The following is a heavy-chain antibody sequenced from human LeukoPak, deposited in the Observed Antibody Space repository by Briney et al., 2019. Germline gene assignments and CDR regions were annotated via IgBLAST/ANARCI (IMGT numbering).Heavy chain of an antibody. D-gene: IGHD4-17*01. CDR2: IYPSGGST. Sequence: ASVKVSSKPSGYTFTSYYMHWVRHAPGQGLGWMGIIYPSGGSTSYAQKFQGRVTMTRDTSTSTVYMELSSLRSEDTAVYYCARSYGDYTSYYYYGMDVWGQGTTVTVSS. J-gene: IGHJ6*02. CDR3: ARSYGDYTSYYYYGMDV. CDR1: GYTFTSYY. V-gene: IGHV1-46*01.